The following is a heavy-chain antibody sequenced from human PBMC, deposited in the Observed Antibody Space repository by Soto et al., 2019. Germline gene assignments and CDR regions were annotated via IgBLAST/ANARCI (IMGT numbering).Heavy chain of an antibody. Sequence: EVQLVESGGGLVKPGGSLRLSCAASGFNFNSYTINWVRQAPGKRLEWLSSISSSGYIFSTDSVRGRFTISRDNAKNSVYLQINCLRAEDTAFYFCARDFSGGSCFPGMDVWGQGTTVTVTS. CDR3: ARDFSGGSCFPGMDV. J-gene: IGHJ6*02. CDR1: GFNFNSYT. D-gene: IGHD2-15*01. CDR2: ISSSGYI. V-gene: IGHV3-21*01.